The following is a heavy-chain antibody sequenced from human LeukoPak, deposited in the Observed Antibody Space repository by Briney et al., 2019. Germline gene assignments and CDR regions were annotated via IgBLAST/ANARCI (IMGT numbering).Heavy chain of an antibody. V-gene: IGHV4-39*07. CDR3: ASWSSDGFDY. D-gene: IGHD6-19*01. CDR2: IYYSGST. CDR1: GGSISSSSYY. J-gene: IGHJ4*02. Sequence: SETLSLTCTVSGGSISSSSYYWGWLRQPPGKGLEWIGSIYYSGSTYYNPSLKSRVTISVDTSKNQFSLKLSSVTAADTAVYYCASWSSDGFDYWGQGTLVTVSS.